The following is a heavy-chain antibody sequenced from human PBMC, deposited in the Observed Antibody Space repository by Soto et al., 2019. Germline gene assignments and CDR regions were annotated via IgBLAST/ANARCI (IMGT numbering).Heavy chain of an antibody. Sequence: SETLSLTCAVYGGSLSGSYWRWIRQPPGTGLEWIGEIHHSGSTYYNPSLKSRVTLSVDTSKNQFSLKLNSVTAADTAVYYCASPGYCSDGTCYPDYWGQGTLVTVSS. D-gene: IGHD2-15*01. V-gene: IGHV4-34*01. J-gene: IGHJ4*02. CDR2: IHHSGST. CDR1: GGSLSGSY. CDR3: ASPGYCSDGTCYPDY.